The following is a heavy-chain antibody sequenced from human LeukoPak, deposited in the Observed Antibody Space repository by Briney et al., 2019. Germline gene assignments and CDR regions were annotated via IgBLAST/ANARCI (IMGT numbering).Heavy chain of an antibody. CDR1: GFTFSSYS. Sequence: PGGSLRLSCAASGFTFSSYSMNWVRQAPGKGLEWVSSISSSSSYIYYADSVKGRFTISRDNAKNSLYLQMNSLRAEDTAVYYCARDVSVVVLSSTPTQIDYWGQGTLVTVSS. J-gene: IGHJ4*02. V-gene: IGHV3-21*01. CDR3: ARDVSVVVLSSTPTQIDY. D-gene: IGHD3-22*01. CDR2: ISSSSSYI.